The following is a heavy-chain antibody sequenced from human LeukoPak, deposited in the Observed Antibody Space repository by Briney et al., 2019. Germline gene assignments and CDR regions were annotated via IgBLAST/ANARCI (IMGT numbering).Heavy chain of an antibody. J-gene: IGHJ6*04. V-gene: IGHV3-23*01. D-gene: IGHD1/OR15-1a*01. Sequence: GVPLRLSCAASVYPLCDQDVRWVRQARGKGVEWVSAINNNGGVTCFADSVKGRFTISRDNCKNTLYLQMSSLRAEDTAVYYGAKCGGYWNRYGMDVWGKGTTVTVSS. CDR3: AKCGGYWNRYGMDV. CDR2: INNNGGVT. CDR1: VYPLCDQD.